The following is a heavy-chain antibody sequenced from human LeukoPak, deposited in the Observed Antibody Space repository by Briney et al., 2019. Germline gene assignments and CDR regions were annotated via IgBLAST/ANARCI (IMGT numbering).Heavy chain of an antibody. J-gene: IGHJ4*02. D-gene: IGHD3-10*01. CDR3: ARDKGKGAYFDY. CDR2: ILLDGNNK. V-gene: IGHV3-33*05. CDR1: GFTFSIYG. Sequence: GGSLRLSCAASGFTFSIYGMHWVRQAPGKGLEWLAHILLDGNNKYIGDSVKGRFTISRDNSKNTLYLQMNSLRAEDTAVYCCARDKGKGAYFDYWGLGTLVTASS.